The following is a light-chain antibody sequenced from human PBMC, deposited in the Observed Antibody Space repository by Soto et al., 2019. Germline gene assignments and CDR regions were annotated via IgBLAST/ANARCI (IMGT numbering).Light chain of an antibody. J-gene: IGKJ4*01. CDR3: QQRSNWPLT. Sequence: EIVWTQSPATLSLSPGERATLSCRASQSVSSYLAWYQQKPGQAPRLLIYDASNRATGIPARFSGSGSGTDFTLTISSQEPEDFAVYYCQQRSNWPLTFGGGTKVEIK. CDR2: DAS. CDR1: QSVSSY. V-gene: IGKV3-11*01.